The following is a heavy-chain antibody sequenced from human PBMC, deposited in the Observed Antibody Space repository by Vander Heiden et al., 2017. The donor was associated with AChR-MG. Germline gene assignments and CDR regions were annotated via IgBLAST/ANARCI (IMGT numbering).Heavy chain of an antibody. CDR3: VRDVRGHSSGYFDY. Sequence: EVQLVESGGGLVQPGRSLRLSCAASGFTFGDHGMSWFRQAPGKGLEWVSFIRSKAYGETTDYAASVKGRFSILRDDSKSIAYLQMNSLKTEDTAVYYCVRDVRGHSSGYFDYWGQGTLVTVSS. V-gene: IGHV3-49*03. J-gene: IGHJ4*02. D-gene: IGHD5-18*01. CDR2: IRSKAYGETT. CDR1: GFTFGDHG.